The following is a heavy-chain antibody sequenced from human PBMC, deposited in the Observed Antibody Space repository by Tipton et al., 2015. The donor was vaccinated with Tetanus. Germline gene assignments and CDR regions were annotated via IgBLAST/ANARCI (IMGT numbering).Heavy chain of an antibody. CDR3: ARTAENWSDP. V-gene: IGHV4-61*05. J-gene: IGHJ5*02. Sequence: TLSLTCTVSGGSVSRSSHDWTWIRQPPGKGLEWIGYVYHSGLTNYTPSLKGRVTISLDKPKNQFSLKLTSVTAADSAVYYCARTAENWSDPWGPGSLVTVSS. D-gene: IGHD2-21*02. CDR2: VYHSGLT. CDR1: GGSVSRSSHD.